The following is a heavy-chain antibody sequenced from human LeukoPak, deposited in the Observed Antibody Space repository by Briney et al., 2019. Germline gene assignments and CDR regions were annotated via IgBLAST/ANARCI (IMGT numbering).Heavy chain of an antibody. Sequence: SETLSLTCTVSGGSISSSSYYWGWIRQPPGKGLEWIGSIYYSGSTYYNPSLKSRVTISVDTSKNQFSLKLSSVTAADTAVYYCGRRSVVVPAAILSPYYYMDVWGKGTTVTVSS. D-gene: IGHD2-2*02. V-gene: IGHV4-39*01. J-gene: IGHJ6*03. CDR1: GGSISSSSYY. CDR2: IYYSGST. CDR3: GRRSVVVPAAILSPYYYMDV.